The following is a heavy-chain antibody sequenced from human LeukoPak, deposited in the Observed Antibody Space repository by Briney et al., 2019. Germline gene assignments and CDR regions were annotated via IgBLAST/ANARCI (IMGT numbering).Heavy chain of an antibody. CDR2: IIPIFGTA. Sequence: GASVKVSCKASGGTFSSYAISWVRQAPGQGLEWMGGIIPIFGTANYAQKFQGRVTITADESTSTAYMELSSLRSEDTAVYYCARPALDYDILTGYRPYYFDYWGQGTLVTVSS. J-gene: IGHJ4*02. CDR3: ARPALDYDILTGYRPYYFDY. CDR1: GGTFSSYA. V-gene: IGHV1-69*13. D-gene: IGHD3-9*01.